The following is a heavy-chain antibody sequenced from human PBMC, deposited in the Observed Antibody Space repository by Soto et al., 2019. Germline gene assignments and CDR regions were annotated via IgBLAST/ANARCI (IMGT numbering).Heavy chain of an antibody. D-gene: IGHD2-2*01. Sequence: GESLKNSGNTSGYSFTSYWIGGVRQMPGKGMEWMGNIYPYDSDTRYSPSFQGQVTISADTSITTAYLQWSGLRASDTAMYFCARHLVGSTRGNFDYWGQGTLVPGSS. V-gene: IGHV5-51*01. CDR2: IYPYDSDT. CDR3: ARHLVGSTRGNFDY. J-gene: IGHJ4*01. CDR1: GYSFTSYW.